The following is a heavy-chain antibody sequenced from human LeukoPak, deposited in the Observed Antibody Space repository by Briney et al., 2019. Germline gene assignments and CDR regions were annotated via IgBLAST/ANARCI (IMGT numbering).Heavy chain of an antibody. Sequence: SGPTLVKPTKTPPLTCTFPGFSPSPSGVVLGWILQPQGKPLKWLALIYWNDDKRYSPSLKSRLTITKDTSKNQVVLTMTNMDPVDTATYYCAHNPHGYAYFDYWGQGTLVTVSS. D-gene: IGHD5-12*01. CDR2: IYWNDDK. V-gene: IGHV2-5*01. CDR3: AHNPHGYAYFDY. J-gene: IGHJ4*02. CDR1: GFSPSPSGVV.